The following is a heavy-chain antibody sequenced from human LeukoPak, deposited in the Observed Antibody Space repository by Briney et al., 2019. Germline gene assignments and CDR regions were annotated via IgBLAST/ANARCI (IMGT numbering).Heavy chain of an antibody. J-gene: IGHJ4*02. CDR1: GFTFDDYA. CDR2: ISWDGGST. CDR3: AKGAPTTKYLNYYYFDY. D-gene: IGHD1-7*01. Sequence: GGSLRLSCAASGFTFDDYAMHWVRQAPGKGLEWVSLISWDGGSTYYADSVKGRFTISRDNSKNSLYLQMNSLRAEDTALYYCAKGAPTTKYLNYYYFDYWGQGTLVTVSS. V-gene: IGHV3-43D*03.